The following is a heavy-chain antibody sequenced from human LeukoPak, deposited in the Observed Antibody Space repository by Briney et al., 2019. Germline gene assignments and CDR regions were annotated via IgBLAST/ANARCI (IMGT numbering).Heavy chain of an antibody. V-gene: IGHV3-23*01. D-gene: IGHD2-15*01. Sequence: GGSLRLSCAASGFTFSSYAMSWVRQAPGKGLEWVSGISGSGSSTYYADSVKGRFTISRDNSKNTLYLQMNSLRAEDTAVYYCAKDTSYYRSGGSCYSVYFQHWGQGTLVTVSS. CDR1: GFTFSSYA. CDR3: AKDTSYYRSGGSCYSVYFQH. J-gene: IGHJ1*01. CDR2: ISGSGSST.